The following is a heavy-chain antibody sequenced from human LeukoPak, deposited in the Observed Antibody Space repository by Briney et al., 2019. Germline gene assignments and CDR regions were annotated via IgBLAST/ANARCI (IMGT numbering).Heavy chain of an antibody. CDR2: INPNSGDT. V-gene: IGHV1-2*02. D-gene: IGHD1-1*01. Sequence: ASVKVSCKASGYTITGYYIHWVRQAPGQGLEWMGWINPNSGDTNYAQKFQGRVTMTRDTSINTAFMELSRLRSDDTAVYYCARDRHWNQGNFDYWGQGTLVTVPS. CDR1: GYTITGYY. J-gene: IGHJ4*02. CDR3: ARDRHWNQGNFDY.